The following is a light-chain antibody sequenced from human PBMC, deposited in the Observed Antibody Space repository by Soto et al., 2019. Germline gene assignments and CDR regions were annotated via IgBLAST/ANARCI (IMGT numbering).Light chain of an antibody. CDR3: TSYTSGRTAYV. J-gene: IGLJ1*01. V-gene: IGLV2-14*03. CDR2: DVT. CDR1: SSDVGDYKF. Sequence: QSVLTQPASVSGSPGQSITISCSGTSSDVGDYKFVSWYQQHPGKAPKLIIYDVTNRPSGVSNRFSGSKSGNTASLTISGLQAEDEADYYCTSYTSGRTAYVFGTGTKVTVL.